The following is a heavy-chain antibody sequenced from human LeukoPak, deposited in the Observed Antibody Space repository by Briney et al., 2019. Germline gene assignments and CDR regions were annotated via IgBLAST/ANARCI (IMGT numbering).Heavy chain of an antibody. CDR1: GFTFRTYW. V-gene: IGHV3-74*01. Sequence: PGGSLRLSCAASGFTFRTYWMHWLRQVPGKGLVYVSGINTDGSRANYADSVKGRFTLSRDNTKNTLYLQMNSLRAEDTGVYYCARGPYGSWSWFDTWGQGTVVTVSS. J-gene: IGHJ5*02. D-gene: IGHD3-10*01. CDR3: ARGPYGSWSWFDT. CDR2: INTDGSRA.